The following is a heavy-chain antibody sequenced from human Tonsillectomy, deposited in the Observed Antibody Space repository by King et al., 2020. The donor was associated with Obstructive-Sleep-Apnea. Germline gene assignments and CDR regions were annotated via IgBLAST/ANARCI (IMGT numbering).Heavy chain of an antibody. J-gene: IGHJ4*02. Sequence: VQLVESGGGLVQPGGSLRLSCAASGLTFSNYWMTWVRQAPGKGLEWVANINQDGTDKYYLDSVKGRFTISRDNAKNSLYLQMNSLRGEDTALYYCASGSGHSYWGQGTRVTVSS. CDR1: GLTFSNYW. V-gene: IGHV3-7*01. CDR2: INQDGTDK. CDR3: ASGSGHSY. D-gene: IGHD5-12*01.